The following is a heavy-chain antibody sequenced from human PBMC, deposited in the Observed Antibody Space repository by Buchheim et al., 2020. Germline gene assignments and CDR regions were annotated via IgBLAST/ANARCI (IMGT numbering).Heavy chain of an antibody. CDR2: ISVDNAHR. D-gene: IGHD2-2*02. CDR3: VRDLGYCTSVTCYRNWFDP. J-gene: IGHJ5*02. CDR1: LYTFITYG. Sequence: QVQLVQSGAEVKKPGASVTVSCKASLYTFITYGISWVRQAPGQGLEWMGWISVDNAHRNYAQKFQGRVTMTTDTSPSPAYMELRSLTSDDTAVYYCVRDLGYCTSVTCYRNWFDPWGQGTL. V-gene: IGHV1-18*01.